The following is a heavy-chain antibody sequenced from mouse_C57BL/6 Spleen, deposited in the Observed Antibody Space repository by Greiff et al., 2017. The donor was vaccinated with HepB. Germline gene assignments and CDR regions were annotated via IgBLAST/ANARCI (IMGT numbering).Heavy chain of an antibody. CDR3: TTFYEDYFDY. J-gene: IGHJ2*01. Sequence: VQLQQSGAELVRPGASVKLSCTASGFNIKDDYMHWVKQRPEQGLEWIGWIDPENGDIEYASKFQGKATITADTSSNTAYLQLSSLTSEDTAVYYCTTFYEDYFDYWGQGTTLTVSS. V-gene: IGHV14-4*01. CDR1: GFNIKDDY. CDR2: IDPENGDI. D-gene: IGHD2-3*01.